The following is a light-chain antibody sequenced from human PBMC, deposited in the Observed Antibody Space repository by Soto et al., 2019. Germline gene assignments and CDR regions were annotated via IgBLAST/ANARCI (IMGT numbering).Light chain of an antibody. Sequence: DIVMTQSPDSLAVSLGERATINCKSSQSVLYSSNNKNNLAWYRQKPGQPPKLLFYWASSRESGVPDRFSGSGSGTDFTLTSSSLQAEDVAVYYCQQYYSAPYTFGQGTRLEIK. J-gene: IGKJ2*01. CDR3: QQYYSAPYT. V-gene: IGKV4-1*01. CDR1: QSVLYSSNNKNN. CDR2: WAS.